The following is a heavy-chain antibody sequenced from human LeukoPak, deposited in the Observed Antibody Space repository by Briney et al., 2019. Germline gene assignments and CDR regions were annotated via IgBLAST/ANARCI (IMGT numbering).Heavy chain of an antibody. D-gene: IGHD5-18*01. CDR3: ARDGLHTAHFDY. CDR1: GFTFSSYT. Sequence: PGGSLRLSCVASGFTFSSYTMNWVRQAPGKGLEWVSTVSDSSNIHYSDSVKGRFTISRDNARSSLYLQMNSLRDEDTAVYYCARDGLHTAHFDYWGQGTLVTVSS. J-gene: IGHJ4*02. V-gene: IGHV3-48*02. CDR2: VSDSSNI.